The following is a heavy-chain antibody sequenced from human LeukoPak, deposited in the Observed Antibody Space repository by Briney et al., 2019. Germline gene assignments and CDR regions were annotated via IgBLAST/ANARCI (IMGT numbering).Heavy chain of an antibody. CDR3: AREEDYGDYVRPYYYYGMDV. D-gene: IGHD4-17*01. CDR2: LNPSGGGT. V-gene: IGHV1-46*01. CDR1: GYIFPNYC. J-gene: IGHJ6*02. Sequence: ASVKVSCKALGYIFPNYCIHWVRQAPGQGLEWVGMLNPSGGGTNYAQKFQGRVTMTRDTSTSTVYMELSSLRSEDTAVYYCAREEDYGDYVRPYYYYGMDVWGQGTTVTVSS.